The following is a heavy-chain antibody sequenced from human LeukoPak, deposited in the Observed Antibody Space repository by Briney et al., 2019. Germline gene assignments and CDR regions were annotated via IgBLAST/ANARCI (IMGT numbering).Heavy chain of an antibody. CDR1: GLTFSSYY. Sequence: GGSLRLSCAASGLTFSSYYMNWVRQAPGKGLEWVSSISSGSSYIYYADSVKGRFTISRDNAKNSLYLQMNSLRAEDTAVYYCARDTLDSSGPHPQNWGQGTLVTVSS. D-gene: IGHD3-22*01. CDR2: ISSGSSYI. V-gene: IGHV3-21*01. CDR3: ARDTLDSSGPHPQN. J-gene: IGHJ4*02.